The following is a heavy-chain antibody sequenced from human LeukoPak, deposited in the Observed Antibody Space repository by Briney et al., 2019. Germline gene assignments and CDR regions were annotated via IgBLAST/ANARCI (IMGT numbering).Heavy chain of an antibody. D-gene: IGHD3-10*01. CDR3: ARHSADYYGSGNWFDP. CDR1: GGSISSSSYY. CDR2: IYCSGST. J-gene: IGHJ5*02. Sequence: SETLSLTCTVSGGSISSSSYYWGWIRQPPGKGLEWIGSIYCSGSTYYNPSLKSRVTISVDTSKNQFSLKLSSVTAADTAVYYCARHSADYYGSGNWFDPWGQGTLVIVSS. V-gene: IGHV4-39*01.